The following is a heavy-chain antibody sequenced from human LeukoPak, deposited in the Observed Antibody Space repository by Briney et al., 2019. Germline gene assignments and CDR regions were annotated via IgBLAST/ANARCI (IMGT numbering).Heavy chain of an antibody. J-gene: IGHJ4*02. D-gene: IGHD3-22*01. Sequence: KPSETLSLTCAVYGGSFSGYYWTWIRQPPGKGLEWIGEVTPSGVAHYNPSLKSPVTISVDTSKNQFSLMVTSVTAADTALYFCARALYYEPSYFDSWGRGTLVTVSS. CDR1: GGSFSGYY. CDR3: ARALYYEPSYFDS. V-gene: IGHV4-34*01. CDR2: VTPSGVA.